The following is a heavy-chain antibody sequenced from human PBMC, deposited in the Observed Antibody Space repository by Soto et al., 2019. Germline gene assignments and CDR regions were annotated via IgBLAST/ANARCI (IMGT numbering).Heavy chain of an antibody. D-gene: IGHD6-13*01. CDR2: IYYSGST. V-gene: IGHV4-39*01. CDR3: ARHILSVPGIAAAGRNNWFDP. J-gene: IGHJ5*02. CDR1: GGSISSSSYY. Sequence: SETLSLTCTVSGGSISSSSYYWGWIRQPPGKGLEWIGSIYYSGSTYYNPSLKSRVTISVDTSKNQFSLRLSSVTAADTAVYYCARHILSVPGIAAAGRNNWFDPWGQGTLVTVSS.